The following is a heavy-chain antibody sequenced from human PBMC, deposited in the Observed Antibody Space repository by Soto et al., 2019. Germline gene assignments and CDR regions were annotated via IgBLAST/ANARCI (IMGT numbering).Heavy chain of an antibody. CDR2: IYYSGST. CDR3: ARLYEDDFWSGLPLITDN. Sequence: SETLSLTCTVSGGSISSSSYYWGWIRQPPGKGLEWIGSIYYSGSTYYNPSLKSRVTISVDTSKNQFSLKLSSVTAADTAVYYCARLYEDDFWSGLPLITDNWGQGTLVTVSS. CDR1: GGSISSSSYY. J-gene: IGHJ4*02. D-gene: IGHD3-3*01. V-gene: IGHV4-39*01.